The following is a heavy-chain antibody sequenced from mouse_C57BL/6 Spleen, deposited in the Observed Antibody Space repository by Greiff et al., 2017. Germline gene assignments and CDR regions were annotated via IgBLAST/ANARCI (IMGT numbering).Heavy chain of an antibody. J-gene: IGHJ4*01. D-gene: IGHD1-1*02. Sequence: DVQLVESGGGLVKPGGSLKLSCAASGFTFSDYGMHLVRQAPEKGLEWVAYISSGSSTIYYADTVKGRFTISRDNAKNTLFLQMTSLRSEDTAMYYCAGGRYAMDYWGQGTSVTVSS. CDR2: ISSGSSTI. CDR3: AGGRYAMDY. V-gene: IGHV5-17*01. CDR1: GFTFSDYG.